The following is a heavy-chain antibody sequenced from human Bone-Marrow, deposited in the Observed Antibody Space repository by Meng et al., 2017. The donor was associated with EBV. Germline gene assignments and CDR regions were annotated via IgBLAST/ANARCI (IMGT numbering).Heavy chain of an antibody. CDR3: ARTPYYFGSGNYYNN. J-gene: IGHJ4*02. V-gene: IGHV1-46*02. CDR1: GYTSHDYY. Sequence: QVPWLQLEAAVKKPGAPVNLSCRTSGYTSHDYYIHRRRHAPGQGLRWMAIINPSDGPTDYAQKFQGRVTVNRDTSTSTVFMELSSLTSEDTAVYYCARTPYYFGSGNYYNNWGQGTLVTVSS. D-gene: IGHD3-10*01. CDR2: INPSDGPT.